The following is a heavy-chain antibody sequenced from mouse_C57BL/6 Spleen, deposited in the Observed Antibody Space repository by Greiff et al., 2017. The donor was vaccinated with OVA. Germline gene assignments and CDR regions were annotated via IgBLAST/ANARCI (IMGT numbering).Heavy chain of an antibody. Sequence: VQLQQSGAELVKPGASVKLSCKASGYTFTSYWMQWVKQRPGQGLEWIGEIDPSDSYTNYNQKFKGKATLTVDTSSSTAYMQLSSLTSEDSAVYYCARRDDGYYWYFDVWGTGTTVTVSS. J-gene: IGHJ1*03. D-gene: IGHD2-3*01. V-gene: IGHV1-50*01. CDR3: ARRDDGYYWYFDV. CDR1: GYTFTSYW. CDR2: IDPSDSYT.